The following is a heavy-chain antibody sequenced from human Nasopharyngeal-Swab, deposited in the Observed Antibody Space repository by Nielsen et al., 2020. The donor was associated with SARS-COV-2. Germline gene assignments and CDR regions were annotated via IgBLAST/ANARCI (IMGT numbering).Heavy chain of an antibody. D-gene: IGHD5-12*01. CDR3: AREGYTFMGGFDN. J-gene: IGHJ4*02. V-gene: IGHV3-21*01. CDR2: ISSSSSYI. Sequence: GGSLRLSCAASGFTFNNYNFNWVRQAPGKGLEWVSSISSSSSYIYYAESLKGRFTISRDNAKKSLYLQMNSLRAEDTAVYYCAREGYTFMGGFDNWGQGTLVTVSS. CDR1: GFTFNNYN.